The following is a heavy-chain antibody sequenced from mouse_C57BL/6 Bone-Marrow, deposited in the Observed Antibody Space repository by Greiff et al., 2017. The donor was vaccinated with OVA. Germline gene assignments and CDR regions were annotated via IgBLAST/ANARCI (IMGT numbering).Heavy chain of an antibody. CDR3: TRIYY. Sequence: EVMLVESGAELVRPGASVKLSCTASGFNIKDDYMHWVKQRPEQGLEWIGWIDPENGDTEYASKFQGKATITADTSSNTAYLQLSSLTTEDTAVYYCTRIYYWGQGTTLTVSS. CDR2: IDPENGDT. V-gene: IGHV14-4*01. CDR1: GFNIKDDY. J-gene: IGHJ2*01.